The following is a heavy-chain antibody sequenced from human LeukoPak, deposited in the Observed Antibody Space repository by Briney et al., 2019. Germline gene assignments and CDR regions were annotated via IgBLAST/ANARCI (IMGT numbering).Heavy chain of an antibody. Sequence: GGPLRLSCAGSGFNFSSFVMTWVRQAPGKGLEWVSSISASGRGTYYADSVKGRFTISRDNSKNTLYLQVNSLRAEDTAVYHCAKKSPIFGVVIPLFDYWGQGTLVSVSS. CDR2: ISASGRGT. CDR1: GFNFSSFV. J-gene: IGHJ4*02. V-gene: IGHV3-23*01. D-gene: IGHD3-3*01. CDR3: AKKSPIFGVVIPLFDY.